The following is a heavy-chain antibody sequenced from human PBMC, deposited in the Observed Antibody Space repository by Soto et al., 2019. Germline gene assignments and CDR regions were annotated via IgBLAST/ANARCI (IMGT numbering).Heavy chain of an antibody. CDR2: IIPIFGTA. Sequence: QVQLVQSGAEVKKPGSSVKVSCKASGGTFSSYAISWVRQAPGQGLEWMGGIIPIFGTANYAQKFQGRVTITADESTSTPYMELSSLRSEDTAVYYCAREWVVVADTTQQYYYGMDVWGQGTTVTVSS. V-gene: IGHV1-69*12. D-gene: IGHD2-15*01. CDR3: AREWVVVADTTQQYYYGMDV. J-gene: IGHJ6*02. CDR1: GGTFSSYA.